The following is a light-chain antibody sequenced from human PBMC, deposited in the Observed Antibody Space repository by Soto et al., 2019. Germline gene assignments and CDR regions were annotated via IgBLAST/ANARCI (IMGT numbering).Light chain of an antibody. CDR1: SSDVGGYNY. CDR3: SSYSTNSPVL. J-gene: IGLJ2*01. V-gene: IGLV2-14*03. CDR2: DVS. Sequence: QSALTQPASVSGSPGQSITISCTGTSSDVGGYNYVSWYQHHPGKAPKLIIYDVSNRPSGVSNRFSASKSDNKAPLTISGLQAEDEADYYCSSYSTNSPVLLGGGTKVTVL.